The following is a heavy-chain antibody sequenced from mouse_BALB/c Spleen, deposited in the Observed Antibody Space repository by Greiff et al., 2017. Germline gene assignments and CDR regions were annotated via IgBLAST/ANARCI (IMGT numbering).Heavy chain of an antibody. CDR1: GFSLTSYG. V-gene: IGHV2-5-1*01. J-gene: IGHJ4*01. Sequence: QVQLKQSGPSLVQPSQSLSITCTVSGFSLTSYGVHWVRQSPGKGLEWLGVIWRGGSTDYNAAFMSRLSITKDNSKSQVFFKMNSLQADDTAIYYGAKTDYEGGGYAMDYWGQGTSVTVSS. CDR3: AKTDYEGGGYAMDY. D-gene: IGHD2-4*01. CDR2: IWRGGST.